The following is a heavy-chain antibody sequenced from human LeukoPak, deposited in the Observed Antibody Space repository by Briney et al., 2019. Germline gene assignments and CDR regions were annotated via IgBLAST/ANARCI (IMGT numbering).Heavy chain of an antibody. CDR3: ARVYSSGPGWFDP. J-gene: IGHJ5*02. V-gene: IGHV1-18*01. CDR1: GGTFSSYA. D-gene: IGHD6-19*01. CDR2: ISAYNGNT. Sequence: ASVNVSCKASGGTFSSYAISWVRQAPGQGLEWMGWISAYNGNTNYAQKLQGRVTMTTDTSTSTAYMELRSLRSDDTAVYYCARVYSSGPGWFDPWGQGTLVTVSS.